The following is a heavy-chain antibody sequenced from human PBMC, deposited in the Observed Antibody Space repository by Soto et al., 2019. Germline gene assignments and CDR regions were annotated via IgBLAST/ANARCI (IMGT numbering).Heavy chain of an antibody. V-gene: IGHV3-30-3*01. D-gene: IGHD4-4*01. Sequence: GGSLRLSCAASGFTFSSYAMHWVRQAPGKRLEWVAVISYDGSNKYYADSVKGRFTISRDNSKNTLYLQMNSLRLEDTAVYYCARPLWRDDYNWGYFDLWGRGTLVTVSS. CDR2: ISYDGSNK. J-gene: IGHJ2*01. CDR3: ARPLWRDDYNWGYFDL. CDR1: GFTFSSYA.